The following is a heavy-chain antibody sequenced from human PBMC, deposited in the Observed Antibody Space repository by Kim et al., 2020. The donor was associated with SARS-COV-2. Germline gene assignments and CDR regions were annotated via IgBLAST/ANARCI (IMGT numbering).Heavy chain of an antibody. J-gene: IGHJ4*02. CDR3: ARDRGGDCAKASCYAGDY. V-gene: IGHV3-48*02. Sequence: GGSLRLSCAASGFTFTSYSINWIRQAPGKGLEWVSYINSKSEGIYYADSVKGRFTISRDNAQNSVYLQMNSLRDGDTGVYYCARDRGGDCAKASCYAGDYWGQGTLVTVSS. CDR2: INSKSEGI. D-gene: IGHD2-2*01. CDR1: GFTFTSYS.